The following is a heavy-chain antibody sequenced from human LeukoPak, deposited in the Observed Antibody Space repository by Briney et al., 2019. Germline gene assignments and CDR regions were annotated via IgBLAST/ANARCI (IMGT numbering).Heavy chain of an antibody. Sequence: PSETLSLTCAASGGSFSTGTNYSAWIRQSPGKGLEWIVSIYNSASTYYNPSFKSRVTLSVDTSRNQFSLNLRSVTPADTGSYYCATNKTMVTTAGLFDPWGQGTLVIVSS. CDR2: IYNSAST. CDR1: GGSFSTGTNY. J-gene: IGHJ5*02. V-gene: IGHV4-39*01. CDR3: ATNKTMVTTAGLFDP. D-gene: IGHD4-17*01.